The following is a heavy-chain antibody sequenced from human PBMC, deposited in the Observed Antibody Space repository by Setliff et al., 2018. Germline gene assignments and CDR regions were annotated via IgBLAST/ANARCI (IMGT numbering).Heavy chain of an antibody. CDR1: GYTFTSYY. V-gene: IGHV1-46*01. Sequence: ASVKVSCKASGYTFTSYYMHWVRQAPGQGLEWMGIINPSGGSTSYAQKFQGRVAMTRDTSTSTVYMELSSLRSEDTAVYYCARRSSSGNGFDYWGQGTQVTVSS. CDR2: INPSGGST. CDR3: ARRSSSGNGFDY. D-gene: IGHD6-13*01. J-gene: IGHJ4*02.